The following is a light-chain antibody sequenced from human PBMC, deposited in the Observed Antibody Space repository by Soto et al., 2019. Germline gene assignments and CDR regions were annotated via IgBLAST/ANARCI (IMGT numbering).Light chain of an antibody. Sequence: SPGERATLSCRASQSVSSSYLAWYQQKPGQAPRLLIYGASSRATGIPYRFSGSGSGTDFTLTISRLEPEDFAVYYCQQYGSSPMITFGQGTRLEIK. V-gene: IGKV3-20*01. J-gene: IGKJ5*01. CDR3: QQYGSSPMIT. CDR1: QSVSSSY. CDR2: GAS.